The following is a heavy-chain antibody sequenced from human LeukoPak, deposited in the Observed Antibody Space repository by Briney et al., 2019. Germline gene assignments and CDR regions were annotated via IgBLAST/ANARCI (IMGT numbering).Heavy chain of an antibody. CDR2: ISRTGVAT. CDR1: GFTFTSFA. V-gene: IGHV3-23*01. J-gene: IGHJ3*02. Sequence: GGSLRLSCAASGFTFTSFAMSWVRQAPGKGLEWVSTISRTGVATYYANSVKGRFTISRDNSKNTLYLQMNSLRAEDTAVYYCAKEHGGSSWYEDAFDIWGQGTMVTVSS. D-gene: IGHD6-13*01. CDR3: AKEHGGSSWYEDAFDI.